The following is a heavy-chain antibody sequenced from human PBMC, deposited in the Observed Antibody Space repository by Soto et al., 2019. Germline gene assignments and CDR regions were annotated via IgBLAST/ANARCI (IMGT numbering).Heavy chain of an antibody. V-gene: IGHV1-69*01. Sequence: QVQLVQSGAEVKKPGSSVKVSCKASGGTFSSYAISWVRQAPGQGLEWMRGIIPIFGTANYAQKFQGRVTITADESTSTAYMELSSLRSEDTAVYHCASYCSGGSCYPTTGYFDYWGQGTLVTVSS. CDR1: GGTFSSYA. D-gene: IGHD2-15*01. CDR3: ASYCSGGSCYPTTGYFDY. J-gene: IGHJ4*02. CDR2: IIPIFGTA.